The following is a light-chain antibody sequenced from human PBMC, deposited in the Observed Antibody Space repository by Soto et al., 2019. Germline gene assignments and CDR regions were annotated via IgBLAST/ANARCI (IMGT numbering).Light chain of an antibody. CDR3: QQYGSLRT. J-gene: IGKJ1*01. CDR1: QSVSSSY. CDR2: GAS. V-gene: IGKV3-20*01. Sequence: EIVLTQSPGTLSLSPGERATLSCRASQSVSSSYLAWYQQKPGQAPRLLIYGASSRATGIPDRFSGSGFGTDFTLTISRLEPEDFAVYYCQQYGSLRTFGQGTKVEIK.